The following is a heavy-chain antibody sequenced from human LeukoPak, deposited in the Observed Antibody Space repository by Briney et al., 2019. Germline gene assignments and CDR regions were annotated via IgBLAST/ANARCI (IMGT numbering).Heavy chain of an antibody. V-gene: IGHV3-11*01. CDR3: TRDPRLCDY. J-gene: IGHJ4*02. Sequence: GGSLRLSCAASGFPLRDFYMTWIRQAPGKGLEWVAYINPSGTIMKYADALKGRFTVSRDNPENSLYLQMNSLRAEDTATYYCTRDPRLCDYWGQGTRITVSS. CDR2: INPSGTIM. CDR1: GFPLRDFY.